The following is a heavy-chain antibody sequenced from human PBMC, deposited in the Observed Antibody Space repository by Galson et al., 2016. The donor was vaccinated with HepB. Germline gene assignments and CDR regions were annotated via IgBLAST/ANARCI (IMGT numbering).Heavy chain of an antibody. D-gene: IGHD6-19*01. J-gene: IGHJ6*02. CDR2: IYYSGRT. Sequence: SATLSLTCTVSGASISGSYLSWIRQPPGKGLEWIGYIYYSGRTNYNPSLKSRVTISVDTSKNQFSLKLSSVTAADTAVYYCARDDSGGWYGFHYGMDVWGQGATVTVSS. CDR1: GASISGSY. CDR3: ARDDSGGWYGFHYGMDV. V-gene: IGHV4-59*01.